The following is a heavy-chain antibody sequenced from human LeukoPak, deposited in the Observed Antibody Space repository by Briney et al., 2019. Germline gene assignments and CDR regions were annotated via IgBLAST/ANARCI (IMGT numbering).Heavy chain of an antibody. D-gene: IGHD1-7*01. CDR1: GFTFSSYG. CDR2: IWYDGSNK. Sequence: GRSLRLSCAASGFTFSSYGMHWVRQAPGKGLEWVAVIWYDGSNKYYADSVKGRFTISRDNSKNTLYLQMNSLRAEDTAVYYCVRGVGVSRFNYLDPWGQGTLVIVSS. J-gene: IGHJ5*02. CDR3: VRGVGVSRFNYLDP. V-gene: IGHV3-33*01.